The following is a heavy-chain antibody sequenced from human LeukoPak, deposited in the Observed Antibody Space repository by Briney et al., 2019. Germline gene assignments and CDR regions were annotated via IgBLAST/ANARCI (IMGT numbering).Heavy chain of an antibody. D-gene: IGHD3-10*01. CDR3: AKDNRWFGESLYYYYYGMDV. CDR1: GFTFSTYG. Sequence: PGGSLRLSCAASGFTFSTYGMHWVRQAPGKGLEWVAVISYDGSNKYYADSVKGRFTISRDNSKNTLYLQMNNLRAEDTAVYYCAKDNRWFGESLYYYYYGMDVWGQGTTVTVSS. V-gene: IGHV3-30*18. CDR2: ISYDGSNK. J-gene: IGHJ6*02.